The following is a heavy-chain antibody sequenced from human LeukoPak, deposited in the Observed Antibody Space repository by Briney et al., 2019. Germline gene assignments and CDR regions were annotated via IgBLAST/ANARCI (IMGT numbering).Heavy chain of an antibody. CDR1: GGSIRGYY. D-gene: IGHD4-17*01. J-gene: IGHJ4*02. V-gene: IGHV4-4*07. Sequence: SETLSLTCSVSGGSIRGYYWSCLRQSAGEGLEWIGRIYSGGSAIIYNPSLRSRVSMSGDTSKNQFTLNLRSVTAADTAIYYCARQMTTVMTSWLLSWGRGTLVTVSS. CDR3: ARQMTTVMTSWLLS. CDR2: IYSGGSA.